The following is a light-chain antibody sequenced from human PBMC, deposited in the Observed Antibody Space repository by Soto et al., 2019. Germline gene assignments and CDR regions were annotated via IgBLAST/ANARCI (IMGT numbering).Light chain of an antibody. CDR3: QQYENRPT. Sequence: DIQMKQSPSSLSASVGDRVTITCQASQNINNYLNWYQQKPGRAPKLLIYDASNLEAGVPSRFRGSGSGTDFTFTISRLQPEDIATYYCQQYENRPTFGQGTRMEIK. CDR1: QNINNY. CDR2: DAS. J-gene: IGKJ5*01. V-gene: IGKV1-33*01.